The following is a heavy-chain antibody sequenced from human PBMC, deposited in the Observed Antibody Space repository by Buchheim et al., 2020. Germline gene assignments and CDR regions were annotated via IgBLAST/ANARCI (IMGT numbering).Heavy chain of an antibody. CDR1: GGSISSGGYY. D-gene: IGHD2-15*01. Sequence: QVQLQESGPGLVKPSGTLSLTCTVSGGSISSGGYYWSWIRQHPGKGLEWIGYIYYSGSTYYNPSLKSRVTISVDTSKNQFSLKLSCVTAADTAVYYCARERVGYCSGGSCYYNWFDPWGQGTL. V-gene: IGHV4-31*03. J-gene: IGHJ5*02. CDR2: IYYSGST. CDR3: ARERVGYCSGGSCYYNWFDP.